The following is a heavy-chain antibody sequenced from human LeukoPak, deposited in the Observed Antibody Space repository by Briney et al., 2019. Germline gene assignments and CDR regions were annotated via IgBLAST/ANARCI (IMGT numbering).Heavy chain of an antibody. J-gene: IGHJ5*02. CDR2: IYYSGST. CDR3: ARDHIAAAGTSWFDP. V-gene: IGHV4-39*07. D-gene: IGHD6-13*01. CDR1: GGSISSSSYY. Sequence: SENLSLTCTVSGGSISSSSYYWVWMRQPPGKGLEGIGSIYYSGSTYYNPSLKSRVTISVYTSKNQFSLKLSSVTAADTAVYYCARDHIAAAGTSWFDPWGQGTLVTVSS.